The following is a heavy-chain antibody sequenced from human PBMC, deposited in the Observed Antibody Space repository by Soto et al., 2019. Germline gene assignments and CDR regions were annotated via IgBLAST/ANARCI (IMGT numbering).Heavy chain of an antibody. CDR1: GGSISSYY. V-gene: IGHV4-59*01. CDR2: IYYSGST. Sequence: SETLSLTCTVSGGSISSYYWSWIRQPPGKGLEWIGYIYYSGSTNYNPSLKSRVTISVDTSKNQFSLKLSSVTAADTAVYYCASGAIGGATPFFDYWGQGTLVTVSS. CDR3: ASGAIGGATPFFDY. J-gene: IGHJ4*02. D-gene: IGHD1-26*01.